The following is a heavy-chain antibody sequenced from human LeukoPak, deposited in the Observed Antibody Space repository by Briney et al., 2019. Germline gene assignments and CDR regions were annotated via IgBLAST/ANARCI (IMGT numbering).Heavy chain of an antibody. J-gene: IGHJ4*02. D-gene: IGHD6-19*01. CDR2: LHSSGNT. CDR3: ASKRFSSGWAYYFDY. V-gene: IGHV4-39*01. Sequence: PSETLSLTCTVSGGSIVSSNYYWGWVRQPPGKGLEWIGFLHSSGNTYYSPSLNSRVTMSVDMSNNQFSLILTSVTVADTAVYYCASKRFSSGWAYYFDYWGQGTLVTVSS. CDR1: GGSIVSSNYY.